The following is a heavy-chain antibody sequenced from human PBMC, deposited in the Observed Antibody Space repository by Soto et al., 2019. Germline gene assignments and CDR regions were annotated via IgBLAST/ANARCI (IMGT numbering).Heavy chain of an antibody. CDR2: VRSSGRYP. V-gene: IGHV3-23*01. D-gene: IGHD3-10*01. J-gene: IGHJ4*02. CDR1: GFTFSSNA. Sequence: GGSLRLSCAASGFTFSSNAMSWVRQAPGKGLEWVSVVRSSGRYPDYADSVKGRFTISRDNSRNTLYLQMNSLRAEDTAMYYCVKDFGSGTTPCDYWGQGTLVTVSS. CDR3: VKDFGSGTTPCDY.